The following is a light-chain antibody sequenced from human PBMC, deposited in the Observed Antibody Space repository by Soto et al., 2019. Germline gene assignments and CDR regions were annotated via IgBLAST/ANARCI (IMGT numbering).Light chain of an antibody. J-gene: IGLJ3*02. CDR1: RSDVGGYNS. Sequence: QSALTQPASVSGSPGQSITISCTGTRSDVGGYNSVCWHQQHPGKAPKLIIYEVSNRPSGISDRFSASKSGNTASRTISGLQADDEADYYCSSFTTTNTWVFGGGTKLTVL. V-gene: IGLV2-14*01. CDR2: EVS. CDR3: SSFTTTNTWV.